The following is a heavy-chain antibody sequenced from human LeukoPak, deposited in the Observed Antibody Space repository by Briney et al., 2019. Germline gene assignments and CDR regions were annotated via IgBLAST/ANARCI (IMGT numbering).Heavy chain of an antibody. CDR3: ARDLTPLYEYCGGDCHGYIDL. D-gene: IGHD2-21*02. Sequence: SETLSLTCTVSGGSISSSSYYWGWIRQPPGKGLEWIGSIYYSGSTYYNPSLKSRVTMSVDTSKNQFSLKLSSVTAADTAVYYCARDLTPLYEYCGGDCHGYIDLWGRGTLVTVSS. CDR2: IYYSGST. V-gene: IGHV4-39*07. CDR1: GGSISSSSYY. J-gene: IGHJ2*01.